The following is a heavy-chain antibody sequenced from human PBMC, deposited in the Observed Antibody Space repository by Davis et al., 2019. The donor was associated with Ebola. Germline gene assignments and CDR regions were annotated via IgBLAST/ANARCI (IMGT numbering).Heavy chain of an antibody. J-gene: IGHJ4*02. D-gene: IGHD3-22*01. V-gene: IGHV4-59*01. Sequence: PGGSLRLSCTVSGGSISSYYWSWIRQPPGKGLEWIGNIYYSGSTNYNPSLKSRVTISVDTSKNQFSLKLSSVTAADTAVYYCARANYYDKWGQGTLVTVSS. CDR3: ARANYYDK. CDR2: IYYSGST. CDR1: GGSISSYY.